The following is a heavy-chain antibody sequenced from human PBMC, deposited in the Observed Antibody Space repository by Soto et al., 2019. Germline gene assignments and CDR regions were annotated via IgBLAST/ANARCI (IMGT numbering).Heavy chain of an antibody. Sequence: SETLSLTCTVSGGSISSSRCHWGWIRQPPGKGLERIASIKYSGTTYYNPSLKSRVTISVDTSKNQFSLKLSSVTAADTAVYYCARARGARFFDYWGQGTLVTVSS. V-gene: IGHV4-39*07. J-gene: IGHJ4*02. CDR3: ARARGARFFDY. CDR1: GGSISSSRCH. CDR2: IKYSGTT. D-gene: IGHD2-15*01.